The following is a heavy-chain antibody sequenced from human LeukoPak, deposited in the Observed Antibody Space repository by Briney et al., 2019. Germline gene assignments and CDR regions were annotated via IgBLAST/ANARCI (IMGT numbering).Heavy chain of an antibody. J-gene: IGHJ6*02. D-gene: IGHD6-13*01. CDR2: INPNSGGT. CDR3: ARERIAAAGTFYYYGMDV. CDR1: GYTFTGYY. Sequence: ASVKVSFKASGYTFTGYYMHWVRQAPGQGLEWMGWINPNSGGTNYAQTFQGRVTMTRHTSIRTAYMELSSLRSDDTAVYYCARERIAAAGTFYYYGMDVWGQGTTVTVSS. V-gene: IGHV1-2*02.